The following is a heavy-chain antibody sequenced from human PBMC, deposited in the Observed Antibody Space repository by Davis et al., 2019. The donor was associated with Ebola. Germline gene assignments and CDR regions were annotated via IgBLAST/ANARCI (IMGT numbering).Heavy chain of an antibody. CDR1: GYIFTTYA. CDR2: INAGNGNT. Sequence: AASVKVSCKASGYIFTTYAMHWVRQAPGQRLEWMGWINAGNGNTKYSQKFQGRVTITRDTSASTAYMELSSLRSEDTAVYYCARDTIFGVVIMEGGWFDPWGQGTLVTVSS. V-gene: IGHV1-3*01. D-gene: IGHD3-3*01. CDR3: ARDTIFGVVIMEGGWFDP. J-gene: IGHJ5*02.